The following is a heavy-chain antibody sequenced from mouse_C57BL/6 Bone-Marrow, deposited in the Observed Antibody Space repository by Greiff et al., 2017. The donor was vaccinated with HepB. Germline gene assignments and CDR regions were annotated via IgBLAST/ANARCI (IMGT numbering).Heavy chain of an antibody. J-gene: IGHJ4*01. D-gene: IGHD2-3*01. V-gene: IGHV1-82*01. CDR3: ASERWLLLRGAMDY. Sequence: QVQLQQSGPELVKPGASVKISCKASGYAFSSSWMNWVKQRPGKGLEWIGRIYPGDGDTNYNGKFKGKATLTADKSSSTTYMQLSSLTSEDSAVYFYASERWLLLRGAMDYWGQGTSVTVSS. CDR1: GYAFSSSW. CDR2: IYPGDGDT.